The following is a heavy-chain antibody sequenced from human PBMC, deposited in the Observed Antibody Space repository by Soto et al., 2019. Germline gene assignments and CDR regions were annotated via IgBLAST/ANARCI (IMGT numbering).Heavy chain of an antibody. CDR1: GFTFSDYD. V-gene: IGHV3-11*01. Sequence: QVQLVDSGGGLVKPGGSLRLSCEASGFTFSDYDMTYIRQAPGKGLECVSYFSNGGTTIYYADSVKGRFTVSRDTAKKSLYLQMTRLRVDDTGVYYCARGAYAFDLWGQGTLVTVSS. D-gene: IGHD2-21*01. CDR3: ARGAYAFDL. J-gene: IGHJ4*02. CDR2: FSNGGTTI.